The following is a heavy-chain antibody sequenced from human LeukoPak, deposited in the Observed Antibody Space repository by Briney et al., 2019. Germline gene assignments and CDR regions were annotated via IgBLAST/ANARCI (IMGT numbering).Heavy chain of an antibody. CDR3: AKNVGSSSWYFDY. CDR1: GFTFSSYA. Sequence: PGGSLRLSCAASGFTFSSYAMSWVRQAPGKGLEWVSAISGSGGSTFYADPVKGRFTISRDNSKNTLYLQLNSLRGEDTAVYYCAKNVGSSSWYFDYWRQGTLVPVSS. V-gene: IGHV3-23*01. CDR2: ISGSGGST. J-gene: IGHJ4*02. D-gene: IGHD6-13*01.